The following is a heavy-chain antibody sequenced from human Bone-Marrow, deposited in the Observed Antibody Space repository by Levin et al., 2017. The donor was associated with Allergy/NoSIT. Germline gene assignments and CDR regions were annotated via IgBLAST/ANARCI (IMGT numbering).Heavy chain of an antibody. CDR1: GFTFSKYA. Sequence: GGSLRLSCAASGFTFSKYAMNWVRQAPGKGLEWVSFVSENGATTNYADSVKGRFTISRDNSKNTLYLQMNSLRVEDTALYYCVKGGWCDCWGQGTLVTVSS. J-gene: IGHJ4*02. V-gene: IGHV3-23*01. D-gene: IGHD2-8*01. CDR2: VSENGATT. CDR3: VKGGWCDC.